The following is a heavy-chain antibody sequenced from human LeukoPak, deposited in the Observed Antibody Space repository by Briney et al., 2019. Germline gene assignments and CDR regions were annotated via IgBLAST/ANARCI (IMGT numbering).Heavy chain of an antibody. CDR2: ISGSGGST. D-gene: IGHD6-19*01. Sequence: GGSLRLSCAASGFTVSSNYMSWVRQAPGKGLEWVSAISGSGGSTYYADSVKGRFTISRDNSKNTLYLQMNSLRAEDTAVYYCAKVGGYSSGWYYFDYWGQGTLVTVSS. CDR3: AKVGGYSSGWYYFDY. J-gene: IGHJ4*02. CDR1: GFTVSSNY. V-gene: IGHV3-23*01.